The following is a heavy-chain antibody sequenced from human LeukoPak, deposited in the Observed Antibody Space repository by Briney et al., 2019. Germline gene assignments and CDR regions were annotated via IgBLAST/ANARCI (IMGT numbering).Heavy chain of an antibody. D-gene: IGHD6-19*01. J-gene: IGHJ4*02. V-gene: IGHV4-59*12. Sequence: SETLSLTCTVSGGSISSYYWSWTRQPPGKGLEWIGYIYYSGGTNYNPSLKSRVTMSVDTSKNQFSLKLSSVTAADTAVYYCAREGSSLDYWGQGTLVTVSS. CDR3: AREGSSLDY. CDR1: GGSISSYY. CDR2: IYYSGGT.